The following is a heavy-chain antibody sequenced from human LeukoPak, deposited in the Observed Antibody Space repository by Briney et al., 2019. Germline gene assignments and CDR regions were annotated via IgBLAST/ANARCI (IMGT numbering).Heavy chain of an antibody. CDR2: ISNSGGST. Sequence: GGSLRLSCAASAFTFSSSAMSWVRQAPGKGLEWVSAISNSGGSTYYADSVKGRFTISRDNSKNTLYLQMSSLRAEDTAVYYCAKQLGYCSDGSCYFDYWGQGTPVTVSS. CDR3: AKQLGYCSDGSCYFDY. V-gene: IGHV3-23*01. D-gene: IGHD2-15*01. CDR1: AFTFSSSA. J-gene: IGHJ4*02.